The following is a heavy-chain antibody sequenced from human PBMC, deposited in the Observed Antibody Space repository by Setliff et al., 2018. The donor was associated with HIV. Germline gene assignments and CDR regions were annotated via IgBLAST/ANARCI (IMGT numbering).Heavy chain of an antibody. CDR3: ARDWRSGYDLNFDY. CDR2: IYAGGST. D-gene: IGHD5-12*01. Sequence: GGSLRLSCAASGLTDTYNYMSWVRQAPGKGLEWVSVIYAGGSTYYADSVKGRVTISRDNSKNMLYLQMDSLRAEDTAVYYCARDWRSGYDLNFDYWGQGTLVTVSS. CDR1: GLTDTYNY. V-gene: IGHV3-53*01. J-gene: IGHJ4*02.